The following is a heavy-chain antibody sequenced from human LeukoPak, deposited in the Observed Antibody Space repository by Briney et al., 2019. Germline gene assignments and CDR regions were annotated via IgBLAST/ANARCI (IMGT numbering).Heavy chain of an antibody. CDR3: ARGRIASGAYYYYMDV. CDR1: GGSFSGYY. Sequence: SGTLSLTCAVFGGSFSGYYWSWIRQPPGKGLEWIGEINHSGSTIYNPSFKSRVTISVDTSKNQVSLKLSSVTAADTAVYYCARGRIASGAYYYYMDVWGKGTTVTVSS. CDR2: INHSGST. V-gene: IGHV4-34*01. D-gene: IGHD2-21*01. J-gene: IGHJ6*03.